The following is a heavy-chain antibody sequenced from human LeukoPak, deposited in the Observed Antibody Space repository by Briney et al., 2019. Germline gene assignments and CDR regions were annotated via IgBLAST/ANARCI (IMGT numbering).Heavy chain of an antibody. CDR1: GGTFSSYA. J-gene: IGHJ4*02. CDR2: IIPIFGTA. CDR3: ARDRNYYGSGFADY. V-gene: IGHV1-69*13. D-gene: IGHD3-10*01. Sequence: SVKVSCKASGGTFSSYAISWVRQAPGQGLEWMGGIIPIFGTANYAQKFQGRVTITADESTSTAYRELSSLRSEDTAVYYCARDRNYYGSGFADYWGQGTLVTVSS.